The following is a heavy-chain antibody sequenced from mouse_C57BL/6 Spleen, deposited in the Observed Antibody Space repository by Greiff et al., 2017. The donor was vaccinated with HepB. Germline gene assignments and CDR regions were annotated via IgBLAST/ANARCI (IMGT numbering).Heavy chain of an antibody. CDR2: ISSGGDYI. D-gene: IGHD1-1*01. V-gene: IGHV5-9-1*02. Sequence: EVMLVESGEGLVKPGGSLKLSCAASGFTFSSYAMSWVRQTPEKRLEWVAYISSGGDYIYYADTVKGRFTISRDNARNTLYLQMSSLKSEDTAMYYCTRAVTVGYAMDYWGQGTSVTVSS. CDR1: GFTFSSYA. J-gene: IGHJ4*01. CDR3: TRAVTVGYAMDY.